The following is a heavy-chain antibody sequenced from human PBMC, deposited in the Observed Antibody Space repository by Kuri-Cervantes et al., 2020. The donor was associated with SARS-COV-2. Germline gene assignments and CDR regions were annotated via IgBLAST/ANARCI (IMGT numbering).Heavy chain of an antibody. V-gene: IGHV4-34*01. D-gene: IGHD4/OR15-4a*01. Sequence: ESLKISCAVYGGSFSGYYWSWIRQPPGKGLEWIGEINHSGGTNYNPSLKSRLTISVDTSKNQFSLKLSSVTAADTAVYYCARDPNANHNNWFDPWGQGTLVTVSS. CDR3: ARDPNANHNNWFDP. CDR1: GGSFSGYY. J-gene: IGHJ5*02. CDR2: INHSGGT.